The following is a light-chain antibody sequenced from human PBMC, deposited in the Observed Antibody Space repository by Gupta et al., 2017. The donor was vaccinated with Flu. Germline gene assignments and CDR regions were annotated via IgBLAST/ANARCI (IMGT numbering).Light chain of an antibody. CDR1: QSINNNY. CDR3: QQYSSTPRT. J-gene: IGKJ1*01. Sequence: DTLFLSPGERATLSCRASQSINNNYLAWYQQRPGQAPRVVIYGASKRATGIPDRFSGSGSGTDFTLTISRLEPEDFAVYYCQQYSSTPRTFGQGTKVEVK. CDR2: GAS. V-gene: IGKV3-20*01.